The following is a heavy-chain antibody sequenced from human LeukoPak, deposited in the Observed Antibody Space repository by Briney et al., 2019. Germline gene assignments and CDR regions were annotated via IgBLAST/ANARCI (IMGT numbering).Heavy chain of an antibody. Sequence: AASVKVSCKASGYTFTSYYMHWVRQAPGQGLEWMGIINPSGGSTSYAQKFQGRVTMTRDTSTSTVYMKLSSLRSEDTAIYYCARDWRGSYFPDFWGQGTLVTVSS. CDR1: GYTFTSYY. J-gene: IGHJ4*02. CDR3: ARDWRGSYFPDF. CDR2: INPSGGST. D-gene: IGHD1-26*01. V-gene: IGHV1-46*01.